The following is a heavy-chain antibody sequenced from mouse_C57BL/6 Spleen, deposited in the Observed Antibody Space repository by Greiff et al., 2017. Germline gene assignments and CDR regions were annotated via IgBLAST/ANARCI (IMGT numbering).Heavy chain of an antibody. CDR1: GFTFTDYY. J-gene: IGHJ1*03. CDR3: ARSGGSSPYFDV. CDR2: IRNKANGYTT. V-gene: IGHV7-3*01. D-gene: IGHD1-1*01. Sequence: EVHLVESGGGLVQPGGSLSLSCAASGFTFTDYYMSWVRQPPGKALEWLGFIRNKANGYTTEYSASVKGRFTISRDNSQSILYLQMNALRAEDSATYYCARSGGSSPYFDVWGTGTTVTVSS.